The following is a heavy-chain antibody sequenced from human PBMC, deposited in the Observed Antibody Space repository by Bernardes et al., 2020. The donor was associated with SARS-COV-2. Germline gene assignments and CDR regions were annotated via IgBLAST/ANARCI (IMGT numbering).Heavy chain of an antibody. D-gene: IGHD2-15*01. Sequence: SETLSLTCTVSGGSITSYYWTWIRQPPGKGLEWIGNVYYTGNTKYNPSLESRVTISLDTSKRQFSLKLNSVTAADTAIYYCAGAGYCSGGYCYSGYFQHWGQGTLLTVSS. CDR3: AGAGYCSGGYCYSGYFQH. J-gene: IGHJ1*01. CDR2: VYYTGNT. CDR1: GGSITSYY. V-gene: IGHV4-59*01.